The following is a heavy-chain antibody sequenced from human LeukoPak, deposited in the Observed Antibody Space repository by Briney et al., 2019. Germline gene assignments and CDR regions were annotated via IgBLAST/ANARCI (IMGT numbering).Heavy chain of an antibody. Sequence: SGGSLRLSCEASGFLFNTHAMSWVRQAPGKGLEWISSMSKTATTMYYADSVKGRFTISRDNAKNSLYLQLNSLRAEDTAVYYCARGGGNYQGVDNWFDPWGQGTLVTVSS. CDR2: MSKTATTM. J-gene: IGHJ5*02. CDR1: GFLFNTHA. V-gene: IGHV3-48*03. CDR3: ARGGGNYQGVDNWFDP. D-gene: IGHD1-7*01.